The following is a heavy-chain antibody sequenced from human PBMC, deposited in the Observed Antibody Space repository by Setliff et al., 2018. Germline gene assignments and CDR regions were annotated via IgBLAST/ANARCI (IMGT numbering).Heavy chain of an antibody. CDR2: IIPMFGTA. CDR3: ARGSYRTSNWFDP. D-gene: IGHD4-4*01. V-gene: IGHV1-69*13. CDR1: GGTFSSYA. Sequence: SVKVSCKASGGTFSSYAISWVRQAPGQGLEWMGGIIPMFGTANYAQKFQGRVTITADESTSTAYMELSSLRSDDTAVYYCARGSYRTSNWFDPWGQGTLVTVSS. J-gene: IGHJ5*02.